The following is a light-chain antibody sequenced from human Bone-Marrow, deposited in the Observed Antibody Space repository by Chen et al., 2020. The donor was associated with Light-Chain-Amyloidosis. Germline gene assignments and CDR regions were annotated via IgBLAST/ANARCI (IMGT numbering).Light chain of an antibody. CDR1: SRDVGGDNH. Sequence: QSALTQPASVSGSPRQPITISCTGTSRDVGGDNHVSWYQQHPDKAPKLMIYEVTNRPSWVPDRFSGSKSDNTASLTISGLQTEDEADYFCSSYTITNTLVFGSGTRVTVL. CDR2: EVT. V-gene: IGLV2-14*01. CDR3: SSYTITNTLV. J-gene: IGLJ1*01.